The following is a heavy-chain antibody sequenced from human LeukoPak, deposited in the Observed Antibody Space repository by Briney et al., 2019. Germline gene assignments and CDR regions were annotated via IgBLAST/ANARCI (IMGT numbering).Heavy chain of an antibody. V-gene: IGHV4-34*01. CDR3: ARGRVSSGWYGDAFDI. J-gene: IGHJ3*02. CDR1: GGSFSGYY. CDR2: INHSGST. Sequence: SETLSLTCAVYGGSFSGYYWSWIRQPPGKGLEWIREINHSGSTNYNPSLKSRVTISVDTSKNESSLKLSSVTAADTAVYYCARGRVSSGWYGDAFDIWGQGTMVTVSS. D-gene: IGHD6-19*01.